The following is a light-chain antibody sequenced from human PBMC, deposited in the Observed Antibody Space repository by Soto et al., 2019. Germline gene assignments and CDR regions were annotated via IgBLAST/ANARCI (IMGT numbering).Light chain of an antibody. CDR2: DAS. CDR3: QQFNSYPHI. J-gene: IGKJ5*01. CDR1: QGISSA. V-gene: IGKV1-13*02. Sequence: AIPLTQSPSSLSASVGDRVTITCRASQGISSALAWYQQKPGKAPKLLIYDASSLESGVPSRFSGSGSGTDFTLTISSLQPEDFATYYCQQFNSYPHIFGQGTRLEIK.